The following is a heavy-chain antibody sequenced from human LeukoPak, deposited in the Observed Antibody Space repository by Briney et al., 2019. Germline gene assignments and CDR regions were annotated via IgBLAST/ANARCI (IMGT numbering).Heavy chain of an antibody. J-gene: IGHJ6*03. D-gene: IGHD3-3*01. Sequence: GGSLRLSCAASGFTFSSYSMNWVRQAPGKGPEWVSYISSSSSTIYYADSVKGRFTISRDNAKNSLYLQMNSLRAEDTAVYYCARVGNDFWSGYRYVRWGHYYMDVWGKGTTVTVSS. CDR2: ISSSSSTI. CDR1: GFTFSSYS. V-gene: IGHV3-48*01. CDR3: ARVGNDFWSGYRYVRWGHYYMDV.